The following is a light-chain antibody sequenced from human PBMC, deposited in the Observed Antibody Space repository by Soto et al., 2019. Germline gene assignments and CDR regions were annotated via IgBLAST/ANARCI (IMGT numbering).Light chain of an antibody. Sequence: QSVLTQPPSASGTPGQRVTISCSGSSSHIGSNYVYWYQQLPGTAPKLLIYRNNQRPSGVPDRFSGSKSGTSASLAISGLRSEDEADYYCAAWDDSLSADVVFGGGTNVTVL. CDR2: RNN. CDR3: AAWDDSLSADVV. CDR1: SSHIGSNY. V-gene: IGLV1-47*01. J-gene: IGLJ2*01.